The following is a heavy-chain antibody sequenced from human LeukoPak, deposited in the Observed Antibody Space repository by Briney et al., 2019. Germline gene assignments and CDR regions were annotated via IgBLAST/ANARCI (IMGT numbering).Heavy chain of an antibody. CDR3: ARARFGDSYWFDP. CDR1: GGSISSSSYY. CDR2: IYYSGST. V-gene: IGHV4-39*07. J-gene: IGHJ5*02. Sequence: SETLSLTCTVSGGSISSSSYYWGWIRQPPGKGLEWLGSIYYSGSTYYNPSLKSRVTISVDTSKHQFSLKLSSVTAADTAVYYCARARFGDSYWFDPWGQGTLVTVSS. D-gene: IGHD3-10*01.